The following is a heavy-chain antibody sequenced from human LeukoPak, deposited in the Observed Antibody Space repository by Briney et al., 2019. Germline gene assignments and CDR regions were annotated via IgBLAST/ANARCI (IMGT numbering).Heavy chain of an antibody. CDR1: GGSFSGYY. CDR3: ARVGYGGYVRRDMFDY. V-gene: IGHV4-34*01. J-gene: IGHJ4*02. D-gene: IGHD5-12*01. CDR2: INHSAST. Sequence: PSETLSLTCAVYGGSFSGYYWSWIRQPPGKGLEWIGEINHSASTNYNPSLKSRVTISVDTSKNQFSLKLSSVTAADTAVYYCARVGYGGYVRRDMFDYWDQGTLVTVSS.